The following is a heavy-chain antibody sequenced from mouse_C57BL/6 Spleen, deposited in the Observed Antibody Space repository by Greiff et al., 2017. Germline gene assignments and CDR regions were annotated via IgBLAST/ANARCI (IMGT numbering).Heavy chain of an antibody. CDR1: GYAFSSYW. V-gene: IGHV1-80*01. CDR2: IYPGDGDT. D-gene: IGHD1-1*01. J-gene: IGHJ1*03. Sequence: QVQLQQSGAELVKPGASVKISCKASGYAFSSYWMNWVKQRPGKGLEWIGQIYPGDGDTNYNGKFKGKATLTADKSSSTAYMQLSSLTSEDSAVYFCARSGYGSSYGYFDVWGTGTTVTVSS. CDR3: ARSGYGSSYGYFDV.